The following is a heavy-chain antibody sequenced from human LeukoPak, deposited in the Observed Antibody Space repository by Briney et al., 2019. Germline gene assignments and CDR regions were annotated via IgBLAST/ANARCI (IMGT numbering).Heavy chain of an antibody. V-gene: IGHV3-21*01. Sequence: GGSLRLSCAASGFTFSSYSMNWVRQAPGKGLEWVSSISSSSSYIYYADSVKGRFTISRDNAENSLYLQMNSLRAEDTAVYYCARDRLYSRGFDPWGQGTLVTVSS. CDR1: GFTFSSYS. J-gene: IGHJ5*02. CDR3: ARDRLYSRGFDP. D-gene: IGHD6-13*01. CDR2: ISSSSSYI.